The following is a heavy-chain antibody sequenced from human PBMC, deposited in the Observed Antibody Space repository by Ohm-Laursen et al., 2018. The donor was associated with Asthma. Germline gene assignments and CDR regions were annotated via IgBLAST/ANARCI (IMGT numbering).Heavy chain of an antibody. CDR3: ARLDWVQSMFDS. Sequence: SDTLSLTCAVSGASVGDSTWSWSWVRQPPGKELQFIAYMSYRGGINYNPSLQSRVTLSIDTSKNQVSLRLISVTAADSALYFCARLDWVQSMFDSWGQGNLVTASS. CDR1: GASVGDSTWS. CDR2: MSYRGGI. D-gene: IGHD3-9*01. J-gene: IGHJ4*02. V-gene: IGHV4-59*02.